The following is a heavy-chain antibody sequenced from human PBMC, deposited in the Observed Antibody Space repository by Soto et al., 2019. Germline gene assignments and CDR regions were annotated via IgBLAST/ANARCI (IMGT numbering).Heavy chain of an antibody. CDR3: AKHGYYECFHY. D-gene: IGHD3-22*01. Sequence: SETLSLTCTFSCGSVSSGSYYWSWIRQPPGKGLEWIGYIYHSGSTNYNPSLRSRVTISVDTSKNQFSLRLRSVTAADTAVYYCAKHGYYECFHYWGQGTLVTVSS. CDR2: IYHSGST. CDR1: CGSVSSGSYY. J-gene: IGHJ1*01. V-gene: IGHV4-61*01.